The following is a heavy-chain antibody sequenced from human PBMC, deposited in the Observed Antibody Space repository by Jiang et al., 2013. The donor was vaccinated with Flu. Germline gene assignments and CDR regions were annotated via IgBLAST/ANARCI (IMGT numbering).Heavy chain of an antibody. CDR1: GDSVSSDRYY. CDR3: ARGQNTKFAS. Sequence: QLVESGPGLLEPWETLSVTCSVSGDSVSSDRYYWAWIRQPPGKGLEWIGTIYHNGDTYFKPSLKSRVTMSVDTSKNHLFLTVTSVSVTDTAVYYCARGQNTKFASWGQGTLVTVSS. J-gene: IGHJ5*02. V-gene: IGHV4-38-2*02. D-gene: IGHD3-10*01. CDR2: IYHNGDT.